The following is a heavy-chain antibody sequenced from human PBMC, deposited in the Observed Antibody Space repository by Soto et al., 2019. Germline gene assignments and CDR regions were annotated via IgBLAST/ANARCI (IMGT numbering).Heavy chain of an antibody. Sequence: PSETLSLTCTVSGGSISSGGYYWSWICQHPGKGLEWIGYIYYSGSTYYNPSLKSRVTISVDTSKNQFSLKLSSVTAADTAVYYCARGGHSSSWPFDYWGQGTLVTVSS. V-gene: IGHV4-31*03. D-gene: IGHD6-13*01. CDR2: IYYSGST. CDR3: ARGGHSSSWPFDY. CDR1: GGSISSGGYY. J-gene: IGHJ4*02.